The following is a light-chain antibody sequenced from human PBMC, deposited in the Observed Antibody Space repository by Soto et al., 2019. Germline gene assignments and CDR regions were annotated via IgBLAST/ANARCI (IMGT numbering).Light chain of an antibody. CDR3: SSYTSSSTPNV. J-gene: IGLJ1*01. CDR2: DVS. CDR1: SSDVGGYNY. Sequence: QAVVTQPASVSGSPGQSITISCTGTSSDVGGYNYVSWYQQHPGKAPKLMLYDVSNRPSGVSNRFSGSKSGNTASLPISGLQADDEADYYCSSYTSSSTPNVFGTGTKLTVL. V-gene: IGLV2-14*01.